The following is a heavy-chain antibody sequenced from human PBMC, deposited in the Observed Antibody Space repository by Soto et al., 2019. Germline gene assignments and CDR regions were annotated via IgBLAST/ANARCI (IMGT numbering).Heavy chain of an antibody. V-gene: IGHV3-21*06. J-gene: IGHJ5*02. CDR1: TFSMYS. D-gene: IGHD1-26*01. CDR2: ISSGSAYI. CDR3: ARDQGGSYDSWFDP. Sequence: EVQVVESGGGLVKPGGSLRLSCTFTFSMYSMNWVRQAPGKGLEWVASISSGSAYIKYAESVKGRFTIFRDNAKNSLHLQMNSLRAEDTAIYHCARDQGGSYDSWFDPWGQGTLVTVSS.